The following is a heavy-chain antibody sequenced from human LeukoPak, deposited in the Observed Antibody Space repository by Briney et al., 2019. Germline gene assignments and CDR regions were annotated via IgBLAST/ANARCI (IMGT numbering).Heavy chain of an antibody. CDR2: LNPNSGDT. Sequence: ASVKVSSKASGYIFTGYYMHWVRQAPGQGLEWMGWLNPNSGDTEYAQKFQGRVTMTRDTSISTAYMELSRLRSDDTAVYYCARANRVVAADYYYYYMEVWGKGTAVTVS. J-gene: IGHJ6*03. V-gene: IGHV1-2*02. CDR3: ARANRVVAADYYYYYMEV. CDR1: GYIFTGYY. D-gene: IGHD2-15*01.